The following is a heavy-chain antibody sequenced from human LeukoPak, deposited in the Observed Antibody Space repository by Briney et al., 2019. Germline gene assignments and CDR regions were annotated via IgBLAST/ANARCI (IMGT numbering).Heavy chain of an antibody. D-gene: IGHD3-10*01. CDR3: ARLGSNVFDH. CDR2: IYATGST. V-gene: IGHV4-4*07. CDR1: GGSIGRYY. J-gene: IGHJ4*02. Sequence: SETLSLTCTVSGGSIGRYYWNWIRQPAGGGPVWIGRIYATGSTNYNPSLESRVTMSVDTSKNQFSLKLSSVTAADTAVYYCARLGSNVFDHWGQGTLVTVSS.